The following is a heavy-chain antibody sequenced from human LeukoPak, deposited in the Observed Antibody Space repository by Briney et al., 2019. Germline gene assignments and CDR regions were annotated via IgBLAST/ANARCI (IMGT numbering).Heavy chain of an antibody. CDR2: INPSGGST. D-gene: IGHD3-10*01. V-gene: IGHV1-46*01. CDR3: ARGLWFGGIDY. J-gene: IGHJ4*02. CDR1: GYTFANFD. Sequence: ASVKVSCKASGYTFANFDINWVRQATGQGLEWMGIINPSGGSTSYAQKFQGRVTMTRDTSTSTVYMELSSLRSEDTAVYYCARGLWFGGIDYWGQGTLVTVSS.